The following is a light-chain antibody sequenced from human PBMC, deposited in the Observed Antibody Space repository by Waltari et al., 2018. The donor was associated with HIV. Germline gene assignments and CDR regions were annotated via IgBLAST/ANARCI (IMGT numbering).Light chain of an antibody. CDR1: RSNIGGYEY. CDR3: SSYGGSSNLV. Sequence: QSALTQPPSASGSPGQSVTISCSGARSNIGGYEYVSWYQQHPGKGPKLIIYEVNKRPPGVPDRFSGSKSGNTASLTVSGLQGDDEADYFCSSYGGSSNLVFGGGTKLTVL. V-gene: IGLV2-8*01. J-gene: IGLJ2*01. CDR2: EVN.